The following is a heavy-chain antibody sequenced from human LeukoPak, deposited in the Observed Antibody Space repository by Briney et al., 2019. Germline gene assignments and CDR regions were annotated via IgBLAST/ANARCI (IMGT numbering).Heavy chain of an antibody. CDR2: IIPIFSTA. CDR3: ARLQYGGYNFLIDY. D-gene: IGHD5-24*01. J-gene: IGHJ4*02. V-gene: IGHV1-69*01. Sequence: SVKVSCKASGASFITYAISWVRQAPGQGLEWMGGIIPIFSTANYARKFQGRVTITADESTNTAYMELNSLRSEDTAVYYCARLQYGGYNFLIDYWGQGTLVTVSS. CDR1: GASFITYA.